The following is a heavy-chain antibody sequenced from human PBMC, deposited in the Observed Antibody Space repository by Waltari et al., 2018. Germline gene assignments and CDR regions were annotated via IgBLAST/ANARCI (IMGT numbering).Heavy chain of an antibody. D-gene: IGHD1-1*01. J-gene: IGHJ4*02. CDR2: INHSGST. CDR1: SGSFSDYY. Sequence: QVQLHQWGAGLLKPSETLPLTCAVYSGSFSDYYWSWIRQPPGKGLEWIGQINHSGSTNFNPSLKSRVTLSVDTSKNQFSLKLSSVTAADTAVYYCARTRIKGTSPYYWGQGTLVTVSS. V-gene: IGHV4-34*01. CDR3: ARTRIKGTSPYY.